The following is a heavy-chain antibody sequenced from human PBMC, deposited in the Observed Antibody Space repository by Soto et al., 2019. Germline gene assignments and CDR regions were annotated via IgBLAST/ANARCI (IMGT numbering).Heavy chain of an antibody. J-gene: IGHJ4*02. V-gene: IGHV4-59*01. D-gene: IGHD5-12*01. CDR1: GGSISSYY. CDR2: IYYSGST. CDR3: AIVEYSGYASTVFDY. Sequence: SETLSLTCTVSGGSISSYYWSWIRQPPGKGLEWIGYIYYSGSTNYNPSLKSRVTISVDTSKNQFSLKLSSVTAADTAVYYCAIVEYSGYASTVFDYWGQGTLVTVSS.